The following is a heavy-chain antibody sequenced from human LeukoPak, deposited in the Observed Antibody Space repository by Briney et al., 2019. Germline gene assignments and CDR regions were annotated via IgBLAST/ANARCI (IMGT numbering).Heavy chain of an antibody. CDR2: ISGSGGSK. CDR3: GSLMVRGGNTDY. CDR1: GFTFSSYA. V-gene: IGHV3-23*01. J-gene: IGHJ4*02. D-gene: IGHD3-10*01. Sequence: GGSLRLSCAASGFTFSSYAMSWVRQAPGKGLEWVSAISGSGGSKYYADSVKGRFTISRDNSKNTLYLQMNSLRAEDTAVYYCGSLMVRGGNTDYWGQGTLVTVSS.